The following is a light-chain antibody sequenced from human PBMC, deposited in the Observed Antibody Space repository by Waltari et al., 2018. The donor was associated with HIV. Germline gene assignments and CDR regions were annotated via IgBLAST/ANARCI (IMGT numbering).Light chain of an antibody. J-gene: IGKJ3*01. CDR1: QNIRRD. CDR3: LQDDSFPLT. Sequence: AIQMTQSPPSLSASVGDRVTITCRASQNIRRDLGWYQQKPGKAPKLLIYAASTLQTGVSSRFRGGGSGTEFTLTINGLQSEDSATYYCLQDDSFPLTFGPGTKVDLK. CDR2: AAS. V-gene: IGKV1-6*01.